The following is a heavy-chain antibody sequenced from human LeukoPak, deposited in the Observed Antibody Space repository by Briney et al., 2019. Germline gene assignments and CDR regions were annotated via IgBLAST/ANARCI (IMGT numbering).Heavy chain of an antibody. V-gene: IGHV4-59*08. J-gene: IGHJ5*02. CDR1: GGSISGYY. Sequence: SETLSLTCSVSGGSISGYYWSWIRQPPGKGLEWIGYIHYSGRTNYSPSLKSRVTISVDTSKNQFSLKLTSVTAADTAVYYCARLVVTSGLDWFDPWGQGTLVIVSS. CDR3: ARLVVTSGLDWFDP. D-gene: IGHD3-22*01. CDR2: IHYSGRT.